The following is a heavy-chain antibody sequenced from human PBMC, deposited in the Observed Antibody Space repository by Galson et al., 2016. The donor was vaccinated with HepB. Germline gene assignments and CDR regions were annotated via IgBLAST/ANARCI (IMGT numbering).Heavy chain of an antibody. CDR3: AKGKKSGQIAGWGWYFDL. Sequence: SLRLSCAASGFTFDDYAMHWVRQAPGKGLEWVSGISWKSRNRGYADSVKARFTISRDNAKNSLYLQMNSLRPEDTALYYCAKGKKSGQIAGWGWYFDLWGRGTLITVSS. V-gene: IGHV3-9*01. CDR2: ISWKSRNR. CDR1: GFTFDDYA. J-gene: IGHJ2*01. D-gene: IGHD2-21*01.